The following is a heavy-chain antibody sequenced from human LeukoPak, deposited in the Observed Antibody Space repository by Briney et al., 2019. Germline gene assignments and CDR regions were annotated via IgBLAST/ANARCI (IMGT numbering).Heavy chain of an antibody. D-gene: IGHD3-22*01. J-gene: IGHJ4*02. CDR2: IYHSGST. CDR1: GGSISSSNW. Sequence: PSETLSLTCAVSGGSISSSNWWSWVRQPPGKGLEWIGEIYHSGSTNYNPSLKSRVTISVDKSKNQFSLKLSSVTAADTAVYYCARGKYYDSSGYNFDYWGQGTLVTVSS. V-gene: IGHV4-4*02. CDR3: ARGKYYDSSGYNFDY.